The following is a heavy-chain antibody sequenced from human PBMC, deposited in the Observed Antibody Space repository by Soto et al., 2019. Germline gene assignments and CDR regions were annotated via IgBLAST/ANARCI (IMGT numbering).Heavy chain of an antibody. CDR3: ARDDTPYYYDSSGYYYPPDY. CDR2: ISAYNGNT. D-gene: IGHD3-22*01. Sequence: ASVKVSCKASGYTFASYGISWVRQAPGQGLEWMGWISAYNGNTNYAQKLQGRVTMTTDTSTSTAYMELRSLRSDDTAVYYCARDDTPYYYDSSGYYYPPDYWGRG. CDR1: GYTFASYG. V-gene: IGHV1-18*01. J-gene: IGHJ4*01.